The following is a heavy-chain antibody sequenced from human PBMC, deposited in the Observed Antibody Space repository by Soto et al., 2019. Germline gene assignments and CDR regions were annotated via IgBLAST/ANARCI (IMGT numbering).Heavy chain of an antibody. CDR1: GYSFTSYW. CDR2: IYPGDSDT. D-gene: IGHD3-22*01. V-gene: IGHV5-51*01. CDR3: ARIPTYYYDSSGYPALDFDY. J-gene: IGHJ4*02. Sequence: PGESLKISCKGSGYSFTSYWIGWVRQMPGKGLELMGIIYPGDSDTRYSPSFQGQVTISADKSISTAYLQWSSLKASDTAMYYCARIPTYYYDSSGYPALDFDYWGQGTLVTVSS.